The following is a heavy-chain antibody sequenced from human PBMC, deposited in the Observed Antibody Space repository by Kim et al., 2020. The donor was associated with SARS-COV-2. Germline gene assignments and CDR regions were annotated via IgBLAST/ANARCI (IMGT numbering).Heavy chain of an antibody. Sequence: RKSRVTISVDTSKSQFSLKLSSVTAADTDVYYCARVCGTPSMVRGVYLDYWGQGTLVTVSS. CDR3: ARVCGTPSMVRGVYLDY. J-gene: IGHJ4*02. V-gene: IGHV4-59*01. D-gene: IGHD3-10*01.